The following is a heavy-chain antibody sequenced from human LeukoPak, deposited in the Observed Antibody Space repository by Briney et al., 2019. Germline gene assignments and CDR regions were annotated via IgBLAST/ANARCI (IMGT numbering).Heavy chain of an antibody. V-gene: IGHV3-30-3*01. CDR2: ISYDGSNK. D-gene: IGHD1-26*01. CDR1: GFTFSSYA. CDR3: ARDRVGATDYFDY. Sequence: PGGSRRLSCAASGFTFSSYAMHWVRQAPGKGLEWVAVISYDGSNKYYADSVKGRFTISRDNSENTLYLQMNSLRAEDTAVYYCARDRVGATDYFDYWGQGTLVTVSS. J-gene: IGHJ4*02.